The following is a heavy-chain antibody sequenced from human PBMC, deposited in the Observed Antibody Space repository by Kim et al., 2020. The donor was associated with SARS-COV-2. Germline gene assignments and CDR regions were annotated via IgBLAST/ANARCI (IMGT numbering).Heavy chain of an antibody. Sequence: GGSLRLSCAASGFTFSSYAMSWVRQAPGKGLEWVSAISGSGGSTYYADSVKGRFTISRDNSKNTLYLQMNSLRAEDTAVYYCAKDRGSIFGVAPYFDYWGQGTLVTVSS. CDR2: ISGSGGST. D-gene: IGHD3-3*01. J-gene: IGHJ4*02. CDR3: AKDRGSIFGVAPYFDY. CDR1: GFTFSSYA. V-gene: IGHV3-23*01.